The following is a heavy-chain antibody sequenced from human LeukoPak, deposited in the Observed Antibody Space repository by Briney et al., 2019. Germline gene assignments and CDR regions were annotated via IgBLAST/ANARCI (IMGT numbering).Heavy chain of an antibody. V-gene: IGHV3-72*01. CDR3: ATTSAYCGGDCYWRGYYFDY. CDR2: TRNKANSYTT. J-gene: IGHJ4*02. Sequence: GGSLRLSCAASGFTFSDHYMDWVGQAPGKGLEWVGRTRNKANSYTTEYAASVKGRFTISRDDSKNSLYLQMNSLKTEDTAVYYCATTSAYCGGDCYWRGYYFDYWGQGTLVTVSS. CDR1: GFTFSDHY. D-gene: IGHD2-21*02.